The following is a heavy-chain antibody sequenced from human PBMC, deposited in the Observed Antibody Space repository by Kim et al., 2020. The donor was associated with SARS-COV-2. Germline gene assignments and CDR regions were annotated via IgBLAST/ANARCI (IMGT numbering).Heavy chain of an antibody. CDR2: ISDTGGYT. V-gene: IGHV3-23*01. CDR1: GFTFNKYA. J-gene: IGHJ4*02. D-gene: IGHD6-19*01. CDR3: AKGGKNSGSAFDI. Sequence: GGSLRLSCTASGFTFNKYAMSWVRQAPGKGLDWVSAISDTGGYTLYADSVKGRLNLSRDNSRNTLYLQMTSLRVEDTAVYPCAKGGKNSGSAFDIWGQGT.